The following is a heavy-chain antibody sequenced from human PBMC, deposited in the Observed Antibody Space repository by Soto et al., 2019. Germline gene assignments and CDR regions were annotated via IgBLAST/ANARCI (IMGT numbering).Heavy chain of an antibody. J-gene: IGHJ4*02. Sequence: GGSLRLSCAASGFTFSNAWMNWVRQAPGKGLGWVGRIKSKTDGGTTDYAAPVKGRFTISRDDSKNTLYLQMNSLKTEDTAVYYCTTRYCTNGVCFFDYWGQGTLVTVSS. CDR3: TTRYCTNGVCFFDY. V-gene: IGHV3-15*07. CDR1: GFTFSNAW. D-gene: IGHD2-8*01. CDR2: IKSKTDGGTT.